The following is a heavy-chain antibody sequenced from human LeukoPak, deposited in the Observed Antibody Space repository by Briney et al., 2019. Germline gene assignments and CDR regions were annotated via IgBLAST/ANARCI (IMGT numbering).Heavy chain of an antibody. J-gene: IGHJ4*02. Sequence: QSGGSLRLSCAASGFTFSSYAMSWVRQAPGKGLEWVSTFSGSGGNTYYADSVKGRFTISRDNSKNTLYLQMNSLRAEGTAVYFCARRGNTSSGNFDYWGQGTLVTASS. CDR3: ARRGNTSSGNFDY. CDR2: FSGSGGNT. V-gene: IGHV3-23*01. CDR1: GFTFSSYA. D-gene: IGHD6-6*01.